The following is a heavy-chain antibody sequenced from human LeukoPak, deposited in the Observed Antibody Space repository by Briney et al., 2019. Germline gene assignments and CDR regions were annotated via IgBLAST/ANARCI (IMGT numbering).Heavy chain of an antibody. V-gene: IGHV3-66*01. Sequence: GGSLRLSFAASGLPITSQYMHWVRQAPGKGPEWVSLLTHGGDTYYVDSVKGRFTISRDISKNTLYLQMNNLRAEDSAVYYCLGGPSWGQGTLVTVSS. CDR1: GLPITSQY. CDR2: LTHGGDT. J-gene: IGHJ5*02. CDR3: LGGPS.